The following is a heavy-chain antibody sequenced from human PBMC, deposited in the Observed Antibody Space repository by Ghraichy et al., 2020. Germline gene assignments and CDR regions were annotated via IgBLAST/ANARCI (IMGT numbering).Heavy chain of an antibody. CDR3: ARAPSTYQYAMDV. Sequence: GGSLRLSCAASGFTFSSYSMNWVRQAPGKGLEWVSYITSSSSTMYYVDSVKGRFTISRDNAKNSLYLQMHSLRDEETAVYYCARAPSTYQYAMDVWGHGTTVTVSS. V-gene: IGHV3-48*02. J-gene: IGHJ6*02. D-gene: IGHD2-2*01. CDR1: GFTFSSYS. CDR2: ITSSSSTM.